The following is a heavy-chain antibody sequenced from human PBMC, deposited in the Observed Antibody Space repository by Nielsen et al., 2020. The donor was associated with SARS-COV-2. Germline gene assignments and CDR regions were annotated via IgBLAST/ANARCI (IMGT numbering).Heavy chain of an antibody. CDR3: AKSDYGDYGPDY. Sequence: GESLKISCAASGFTFSSHSMNWVRQAPGKGLEWVAVISYDGSNKYYADSVKGRFTISRDNSKNTLYLQMNSLRAEDTAVYYCAKSDYGDYGPDYWGQGTLVTVSS. D-gene: IGHD4-17*01. CDR2: ISYDGSNK. J-gene: IGHJ4*02. V-gene: IGHV3-30*18. CDR1: GFTFSSHS.